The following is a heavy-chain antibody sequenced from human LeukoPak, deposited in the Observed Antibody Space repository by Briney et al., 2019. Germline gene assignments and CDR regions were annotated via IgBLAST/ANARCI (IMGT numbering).Heavy chain of an antibody. V-gene: IGHV3-23*01. CDR3: AKAAYGDYAGAFDI. D-gene: IGHD4-17*01. Sequence: PGGSLRLSCVASGFTFSTYAMTWVRQAPGKGLEWVSSISGSGAGKFYAAPVKGRFTTSRDNSKNTLYVQMNSLRAEDTAVYYCAKAAYGDYAGAFDIWGQGTMVIVSS. CDR1: GFTFSTYA. J-gene: IGHJ3*02. CDR2: ISGSGAGK.